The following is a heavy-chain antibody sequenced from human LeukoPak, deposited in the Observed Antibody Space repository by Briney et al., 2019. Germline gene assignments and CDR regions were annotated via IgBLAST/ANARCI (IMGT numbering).Heavy chain of an antibody. CDR3: ARDANRYCSGGSCYVLDY. D-gene: IGHD2-15*01. CDR1: GGSISSYY. Sequence: PSETLSLTCTVSGGSISSYYLNWIRQPPGEGLEWIGYIFHSGITKYNPSLKSRVTMSVDTSKNQFSLKLSSVTAADTAVYYCARDANRYCSGGSCYVLDYWGQGTLVTVSS. J-gene: IGHJ4*02. CDR2: IFHSGIT. V-gene: IGHV4-59*12.